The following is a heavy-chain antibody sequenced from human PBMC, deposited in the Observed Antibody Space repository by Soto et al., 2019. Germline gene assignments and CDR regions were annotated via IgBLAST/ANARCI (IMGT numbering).Heavy chain of an antibody. CDR3: ARLKQLAPTLNWFDP. J-gene: IGHJ5*02. CDR2: IYPGDSDT. D-gene: IGHD6-13*01. V-gene: IGHV5-51*01. Sequence: GESLKISCKGSGYGFPTYWIGWLRQMPGKGLEWMGIIYPGDSDTRYSPSFQGQVTISADKSISTAYLQWSSLKASDTAMYYCARLKQLAPTLNWFDPWGQGTLVTVSS. CDR1: GYGFPTYW.